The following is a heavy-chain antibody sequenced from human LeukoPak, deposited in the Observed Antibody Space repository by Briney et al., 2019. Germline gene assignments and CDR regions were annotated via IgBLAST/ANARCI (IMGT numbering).Heavy chain of an antibody. Sequence: PGGSLRLSCLASGFTFNSYWMNWVRQAPGKGLEWVANIKQDGSEKYYVDSVKGRFTISRGNAKNSLYLQMNSLRAEDTAMYYCAKPITISGATDAFDIWGQGTMVTVSS. CDR2: IKQDGSEK. CDR1: GFTFNSYW. D-gene: IGHD3-3*01. V-gene: IGHV3-7*01. J-gene: IGHJ3*02. CDR3: AKPITISGATDAFDI.